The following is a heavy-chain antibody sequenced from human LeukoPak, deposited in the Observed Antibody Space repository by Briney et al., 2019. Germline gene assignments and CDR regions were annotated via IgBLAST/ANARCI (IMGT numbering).Heavy chain of an antibody. CDR3: ARVLGYGDYGYFDY. CDR1: GGSISSGSYY. Sequence: PSETLSLTCTVSGGSISSGSYYWSWIRQPAGKGLEWIGRIYTSGSTNYNPSLKSRVTISVDTSKNQFSLKLSSVTAADTAVYYCARVLGYGDYGYFDYWGRGTLVTISS. J-gene: IGHJ4*02. CDR2: IYTSGST. D-gene: IGHD4-17*01. V-gene: IGHV4-61*02.